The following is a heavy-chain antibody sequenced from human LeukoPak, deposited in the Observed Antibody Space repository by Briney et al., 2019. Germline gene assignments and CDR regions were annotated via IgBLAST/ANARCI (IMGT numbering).Heavy chain of an antibody. CDR1: GFTFSSYS. CDR2: ISSSSSYI. D-gene: IGHD3-22*01. J-gene: IGHJ4*02. Sequence: GGSLRLSCAASGFTFSSYSMNWVRQAPGKGLEWVSSISSSSSYIYYADSVKSRFTISRDNAKNSLYLQMNSLRAEDTAVYYCARDMGTEYYYDSSGYYPNYFDYWGQGTLVTVSS. CDR3: ARDMGTEYYYDSSGYYPNYFDY. V-gene: IGHV3-21*01.